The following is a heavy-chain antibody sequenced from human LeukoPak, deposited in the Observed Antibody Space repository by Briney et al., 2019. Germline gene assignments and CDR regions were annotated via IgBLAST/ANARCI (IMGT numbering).Heavy chain of an antibody. V-gene: IGHV1-18*04. D-gene: IGHD2-15*01. Sequence: GASVKVSCKASGYTFTSYGISWVRQAPGQGLEWMGWISAYNGNTNYAQKLQGRVTMTTDTSTSTAYMGLRSLRSDDTAVYYCARRRCSGGSCYSDYWGQGILVTVSS. CDR1: GYTFTSYG. CDR2: ISAYNGNT. CDR3: ARRRCSGGSCYSDY. J-gene: IGHJ4*02.